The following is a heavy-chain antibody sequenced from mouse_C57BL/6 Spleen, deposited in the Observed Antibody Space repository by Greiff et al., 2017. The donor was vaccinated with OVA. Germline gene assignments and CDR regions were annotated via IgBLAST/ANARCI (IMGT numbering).Heavy chain of an antibody. V-gene: IGHV1-50*01. Sequence: VQLQQPGAELVKPGASVKLSCKASGYTFTSYWMQWVKQRPGQGLEWIGEIDPSDSYTNYNQKFKGKATLTVDTSSSTAYMQLSSLTSEDAAVYYCARVRSNYDYWGKGTTLTVSS. J-gene: IGHJ2*01. D-gene: IGHD2-5*01. CDR1: GYTFTSYW. CDR2: IDPSDSYT. CDR3: ARVRSNYDY.